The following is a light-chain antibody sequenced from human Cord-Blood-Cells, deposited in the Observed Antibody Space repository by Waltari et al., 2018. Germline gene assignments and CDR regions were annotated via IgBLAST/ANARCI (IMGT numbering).Light chain of an antibody. Sequence: SYVLTQPPSVSVAQGTTARLTCGAHNPGRKRLHWYQQKPGQAPVLVVYDDSDRPSGIPERFSGSNSGNTATLTISRVEAGDEADYYCQVWDSSSDHVVFGGGTKLTVL. J-gene: IGLJ2*01. CDR2: DDS. CDR3: QVWDSSSDHVV. CDR1: NPGRKR. V-gene: IGLV3-21*03.